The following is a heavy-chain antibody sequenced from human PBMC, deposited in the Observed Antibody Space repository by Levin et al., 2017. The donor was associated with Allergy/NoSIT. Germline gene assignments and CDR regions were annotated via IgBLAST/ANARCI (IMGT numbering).Heavy chain of an antibody. CDR1: GFTISSYA. CDR3: ATRGPDYGDFLFDY. V-gene: IGHV3-23*01. Sequence: GGSLRLSCAASGFTISSYAMSWVRQAPGKGLAWVSAISGSGGTAYYADSVKGRFTISRDNSKNTLYLQMNSLRADDTAVYYCATRGPDYGDFLFDYWGQGTLVTVSS. J-gene: IGHJ4*02. CDR2: ISGSGGTA. D-gene: IGHD4-17*01.